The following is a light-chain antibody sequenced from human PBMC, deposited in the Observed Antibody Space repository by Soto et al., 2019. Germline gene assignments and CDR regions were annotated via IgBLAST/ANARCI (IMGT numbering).Light chain of an antibody. CDR1: RDIADS. CDR3: QQYDDPFT. J-gene: IGKJ4*01. V-gene: IGKV1-33*01. Sequence: DTQMTQSPSSLSASVGDTVTITCQASRDIADSLNWYQQRAGQAPKPLIYDASNLQSGVPARFSGSGTGTSFILTTSYLQPEDFATYCCQQYDDPFTFGGGTKVEIK. CDR2: DAS.